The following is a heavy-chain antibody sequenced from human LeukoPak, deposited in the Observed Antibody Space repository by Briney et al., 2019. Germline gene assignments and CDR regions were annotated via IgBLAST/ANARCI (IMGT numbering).Heavy chain of an antibody. CDR3: ETPYCSSISCLDVFNM. CDR1: GVSVSDGRYS. V-gene: IGHV4-31*03. D-gene: IGHD2-2*01. Sequence: SETLSLTCNVSGVSVSDGRYSWTWIRQHPAKGLEWIGYKYYTGSAKYNPSLKSRLTISVDTSKNQFSLQLSSVTAADTATYYCETPYCSSISCLDVFNMWGQGTRVTVSP. J-gene: IGHJ3*02. CDR2: KYYTGSA.